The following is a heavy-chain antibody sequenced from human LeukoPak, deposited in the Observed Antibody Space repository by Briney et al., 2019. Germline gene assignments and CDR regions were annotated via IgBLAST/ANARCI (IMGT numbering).Heavy chain of an antibody. CDR1: GYTFIDYH. Sequence: ASVKVSCKASGYTFIDYHIHWVRQAPGQGLEWMGWINPKSGGTKYAQKFRGRVTMTRDTSISTAYMDLSRLRSDDTAVYYCAKDAGTYYYMDVWGKGTTVTVSS. CDR3: AKDAGTYYYMDV. CDR2: INPKSGGT. V-gene: IGHV1-2*02. J-gene: IGHJ6*03.